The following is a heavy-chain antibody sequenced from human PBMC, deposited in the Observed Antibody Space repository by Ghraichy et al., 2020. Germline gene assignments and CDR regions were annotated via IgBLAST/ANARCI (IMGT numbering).Heavy chain of an antibody. CDR3: AKDRNYEQDDYYYYMDV. J-gene: IGHJ6*03. CDR2: ISYDGSNK. Sequence: GGSLRLSCAASGFTFSSYGMHWVRQAPGKGLEWVAVISYDGSNKYYADSVKGRFTISRDNSKNTLYLQMNSLRAEDTAVYYCAKDRNYEQDDYYYYMDVWGKGTTVTVSS. D-gene: IGHD4-11*01. CDR1: GFTFSSYG. V-gene: IGHV3-30*18.